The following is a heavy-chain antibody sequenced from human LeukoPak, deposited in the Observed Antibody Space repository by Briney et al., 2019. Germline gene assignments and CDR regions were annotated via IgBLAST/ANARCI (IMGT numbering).Heavy chain of an antibody. Sequence: GASVKVSCKASGYTFTSYYMHWVRQAPGQGLEWMGIINPSGGSTSYAQKFQGRVTMTRDTSTSTVYMELSSLRSEDTGVYYCAKGHINDFWSGYHQYYAFDYWGQGTLVTVSS. CDR2: INPSGGST. D-gene: IGHD3-3*01. CDR1: GYTFTSYY. CDR3: AKGHINDFWSGYHQYYAFDY. V-gene: IGHV1-46*01. J-gene: IGHJ4*02.